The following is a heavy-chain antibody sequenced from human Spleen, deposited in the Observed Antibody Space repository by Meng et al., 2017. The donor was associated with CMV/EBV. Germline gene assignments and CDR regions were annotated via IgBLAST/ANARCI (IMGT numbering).Heavy chain of an antibody. Sequence: GGSLRHSCAASGFTFSSYSMNWVRQAPGKGLEWVSSISSSSSYIYYADSVKGRFTISRDNAKNSLYLQMNSLRAEDTAVYYCARDLLYCSSTSCYERVGVYYGMDVWCQGTTVTVSS. CDR1: GFTFSSYS. CDR2: ISSSSSYI. CDR3: ARDLLYCSSTSCYERVGVYYGMDV. D-gene: IGHD2-2*01. V-gene: IGHV3-21*01. J-gene: IGHJ6*02.